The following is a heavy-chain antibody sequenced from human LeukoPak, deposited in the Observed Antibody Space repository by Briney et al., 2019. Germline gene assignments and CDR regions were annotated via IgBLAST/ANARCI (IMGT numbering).Heavy chain of an antibody. CDR3: ARGASLTYYYDSSGFYSFDY. J-gene: IGHJ4*02. D-gene: IGHD3-22*01. CDR2: INPKSGGT. Sequence: ASVKVSCKASGFTFNGYYIHFVRQAPAQGLEWMGWINPKSGGTKYAHDIQGRVIMTRDRPITTVYMELRSLRSDDAAVYYCARGASLTYYYDSSGFYSFDYWGQGSLVTVSS. V-gene: IGHV1-2*07. CDR1: GFTFNGYY.